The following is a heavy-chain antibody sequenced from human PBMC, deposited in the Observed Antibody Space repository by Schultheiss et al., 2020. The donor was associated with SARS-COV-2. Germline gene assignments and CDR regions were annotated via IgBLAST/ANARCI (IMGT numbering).Heavy chain of an antibody. D-gene: IGHD1-7*01. CDR3: ARGDDWNYFSYFDY. V-gene: IGHV3-23*01. CDR2: ISGNGVTA. J-gene: IGHJ4*02. CDR1: GFTFSSYA. Sequence: GGSLRLSCAASGFTFSSYAMSWVRQAPGKGLEWVSAISGNGVTAYYADSVKGRFTVSRDNSKNTLYLQMNSLRAEDTAVYYCARGDDWNYFSYFDYWGQGTLVTVSS.